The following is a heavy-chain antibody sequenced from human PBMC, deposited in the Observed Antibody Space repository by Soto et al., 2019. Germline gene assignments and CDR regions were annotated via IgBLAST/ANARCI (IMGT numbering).Heavy chain of an antibody. CDR2: ISAYNGNT. Sequence: ASVKVSCKASGYTFTSYGISWVRQAPGQGLEWMGWISAYNGNTNYAQKLQGRVTMTTDTSTSTAYMELRSLRSDDTAMYYCARDFLEVHSSSWPAYYYYGMDVWGQGTTVTV. CDR3: ARDFLEVHSSSWPAYYYYGMDV. D-gene: IGHD6-13*01. CDR1: GYTFTSYG. J-gene: IGHJ6*02. V-gene: IGHV1-18*01.